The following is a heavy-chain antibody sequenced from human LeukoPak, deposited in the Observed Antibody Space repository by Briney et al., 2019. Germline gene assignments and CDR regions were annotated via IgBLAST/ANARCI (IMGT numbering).Heavy chain of an antibody. V-gene: IGHV3-64*04. Sequence: GGSLRLSCSASGFTFSNYAMHWVRQAPGKGLEFISSINSNGGSTYYADSVKGRFTISRDNAKNSLYLQMNSLRAEDTAVYYCARDYNFDYWGQGTLVTVSS. CDR1: GFTFSNYA. CDR2: INSNGGST. J-gene: IGHJ4*02. CDR3: ARDYNFDY.